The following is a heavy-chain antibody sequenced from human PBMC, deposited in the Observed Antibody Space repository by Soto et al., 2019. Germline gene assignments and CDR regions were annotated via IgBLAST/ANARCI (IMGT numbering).Heavy chain of an antibody. V-gene: IGHV1-69*01. D-gene: IGHD5-18*01. CDR1: GGTFSSYA. CDR2: IIPIFGTA. CDR3: ARAGVRSYGYDVIRLLGAFDI. J-gene: IGHJ3*02. Sequence: QVQLVQSGAEVKKPGSSVKVSCKASGGTFSSYAISWVRQAPGQGLAWLGGIIPIFGTANYAQKFQGRVTITADESTSTAYMELSSLRSEDTAVYYCARAGVRSYGYDVIRLLGAFDIWGQGTMVTVSS.